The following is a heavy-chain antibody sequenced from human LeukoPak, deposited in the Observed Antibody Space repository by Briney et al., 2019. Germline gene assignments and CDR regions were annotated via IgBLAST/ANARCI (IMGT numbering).Heavy chain of an antibody. J-gene: IGHJ4*02. CDR3: SRNAYYDLCCFDY. CDR1: GFTFDDYS. CDR2: NRSKAYGGTI. D-gene: IGHD3-3*01. Sequence: QPGGSLRLSCAASGFTFDDYSMSWFRQAPGKGLEWEAFNRSKAYGGTIEYAASVRGRFTISTDDSKSIAYLQMDSLKTEDTAMYYCSRNAYYDLCCFDYWGQGTLVTVSS. V-gene: IGHV3-49*03.